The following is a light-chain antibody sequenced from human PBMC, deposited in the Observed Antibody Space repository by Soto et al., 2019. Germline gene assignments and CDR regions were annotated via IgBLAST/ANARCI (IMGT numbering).Light chain of an antibody. V-gene: IGKV1-6*01. Sequence: AIQMTQSPSSLSASLGDRVTITCRASQGIRNDLGWYQQKPGKAPRLLIYAASSLQSGVPSKFSGSGSGTDFTLTFSSLQPEDFATYYCLQDYSYPWTFGQGTKVEI. CDR1: QGIRND. J-gene: IGKJ1*01. CDR2: AAS. CDR3: LQDYSYPWT.